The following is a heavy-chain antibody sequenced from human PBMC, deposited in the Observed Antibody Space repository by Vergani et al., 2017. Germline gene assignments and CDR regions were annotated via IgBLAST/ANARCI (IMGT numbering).Heavy chain of an antibody. J-gene: IGHJ6*03. V-gene: IGHV3-33*01. Sequence: QGQLVESGGGIVQPGRSLTLSCVASRSTFKTYGMHWVRQAPGKGLEWVGIIYYDGSNAYYADSVKGRFTISRDNSKNTLYLQMSSLRAEDTAVYYCARDQVPAAIRLNVGNYMDVWGKGTTVIVSS. CDR2: IYYDGSNA. CDR1: RSTFKTYG. CDR3: ARDQVPAAIRLNVGNYMDV. D-gene: IGHD2-2*02.